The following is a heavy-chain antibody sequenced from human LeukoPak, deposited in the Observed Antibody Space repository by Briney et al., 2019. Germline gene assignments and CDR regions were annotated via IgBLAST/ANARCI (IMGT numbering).Heavy chain of an antibody. CDR3: ARAYYYHSSGYYLDY. D-gene: IGHD3-22*01. J-gene: IGHJ4*02. CDR2: IYPDDSDT. V-gene: IGHV5-51*01. Sequence: GESLKISCKACGFMFTRNWIAWVRQMPGKGLEWMGFIYPDDSDTRYSPSFQGQVTISADTSINTAYLQLSSLKASDTAIFYCARAYYYHSSGYYLDYWGLGTLVTVSS. CDR1: GFMFTRNW.